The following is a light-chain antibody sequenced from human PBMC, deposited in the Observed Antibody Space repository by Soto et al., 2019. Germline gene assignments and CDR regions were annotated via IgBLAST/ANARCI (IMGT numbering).Light chain of an antibody. J-gene: IGKJ1*01. CDR1: QTTSSR. CDR2: KAS. Sequence: DIQMTQSPSTLSASVGDRVTITCRASQTTSSRLAWYQQKPGKAPKLLIYKASSLESGVPSRFSGSGSGTEFTLTISSLQPDDFATYYCQQYNSYPWTFGQGTKVDIK. V-gene: IGKV1-5*03. CDR3: QQYNSYPWT.